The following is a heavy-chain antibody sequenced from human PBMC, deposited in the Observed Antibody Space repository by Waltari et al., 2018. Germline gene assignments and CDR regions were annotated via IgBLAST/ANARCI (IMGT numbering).Heavy chain of an antibody. D-gene: IGHD3-3*02. J-gene: IGHJ4*02. Sequence: EVHLVETGGGLIQPGGSLRLSCAVSGVTVSSSYMSWVRQAPGKGLEWVSYLSAGGDTYFAGCLQGRVTISRDDSKNSLFLQMNSLSAADTAVYYCAKGTIFAGALDYWGQGALVTVSS. V-gene: IGHV3-53*02. CDR2: LSAGGDT. CDR3: AKGTIFAGALDY. CDR1: GVTVSSSY.